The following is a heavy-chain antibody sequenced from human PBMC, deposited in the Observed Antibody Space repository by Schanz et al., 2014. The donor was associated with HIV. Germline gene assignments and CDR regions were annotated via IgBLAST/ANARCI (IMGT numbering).Heavy chain of an antibody. Sequence: QVQLVQSGAEVRKPGASARVSCKASGYTFSGYFMHWVRQAPGQGLEWMGWINPSSGVTNYAQKFQGRVTMTRDTPSSTVFMEVSSLTSDDTAVYYCARSTAARRSFFDFWGQGILVTVST. D-gene: IGHD6-6*01. CDR2: INPSSGVT. J-gene: IGHJ4*02. CDR1: GYTFSGYF. V-gene: IGHV1-2*02. CDR3: ARSTAARRSFFDF.